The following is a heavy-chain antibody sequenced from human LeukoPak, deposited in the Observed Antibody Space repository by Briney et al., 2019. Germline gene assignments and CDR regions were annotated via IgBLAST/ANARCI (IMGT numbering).Heavy chain of an antibody. J-gene: IGHJ6*02. CDR1: GGTISSSSYY. CDR3: ARHAYPYYYDSRAYGMDV. V-gene: IGHV4-39*01. CDR2: IYYSGST. D-gene: IGHD3-22*01. Sequence: SETLSLTCTVSGGTISSSSYYWGWIRQPPGKGLEWIGSIYYSGSTYYNPSLKSRVTISVDTSKNQFSLKLSSVTAADTAVYYCARHAYPYYYDSRAYGMDVWGQGTTVTVSS.